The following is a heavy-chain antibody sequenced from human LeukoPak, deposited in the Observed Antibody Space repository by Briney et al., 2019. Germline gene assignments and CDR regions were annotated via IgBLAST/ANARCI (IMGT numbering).Heavy chain of an antibody. CDR2: ISGSGGST. D-gene: IGHD2-8*01. CDR3: AKDPDCTSGVCYTFFDY. J-gene: IGHJ4*02. V-gene: IGHV3-23*01. Sequence: PGGSLRLSCAASGFTFSNYAMSWVRQAPGKGLEWVSAISGSGGSTYYADSVKSRFTISRDNSKTTLFLHMNGLRAEDTAVYYCAKDPDCTSGVCYTFFDYWGQGTLVTVSS. CDR1: GFTFSNYA.